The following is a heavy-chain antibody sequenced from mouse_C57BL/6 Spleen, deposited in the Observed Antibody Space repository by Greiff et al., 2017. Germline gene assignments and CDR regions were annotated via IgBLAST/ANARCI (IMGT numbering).Heavy chain of an antibody. D-gene: IGHD4-1*01. CDR1: GYAFTNYL. CDR2: INPGSGGT. Sequence: VQLQQSGAELVRPGTSVKVSCKASGYAFTNYLIEWVKQRPGQGLEWIGVINPGSGGTNYNEKFKGKATLTADKSSSTAYMQLSSLTSEDSAVYFCARDEDLTGVFDYWGQGTTRTVSS. V-gene: IGHV1-54*01. J-gene: IGHJ2*01. CDR3: ARDEDLTGVFDY.